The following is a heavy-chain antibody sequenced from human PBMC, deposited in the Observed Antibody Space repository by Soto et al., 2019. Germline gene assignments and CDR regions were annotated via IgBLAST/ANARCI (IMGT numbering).Heavy chain of an antibody. CDR1: GFTFSSYG. CDR2: ISYDGSNK. D-gene: IGHD6-6*01. V-gene: IGHV3-30*18. J-gene: IGHJ4*02. CDR3: AKGGWQLVGFWCAY. Sequence: GGSVRLSCAASGFTFSSYGMHWVRQAPGKGLEWVAVISYDGSNKYYADSVKGRFTISRDNSKNTLYLQMNSLRAEDTAVYYCAKGGWQLVGFWCAYWGQGTLVTVSS.